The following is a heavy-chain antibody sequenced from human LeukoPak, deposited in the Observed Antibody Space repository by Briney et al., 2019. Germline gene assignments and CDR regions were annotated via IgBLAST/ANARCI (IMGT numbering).Heavy chain of an antibody. Sequence: SETLSLTCTVSGGSISSGDYYWSWIRQPPGKGLEWIGYIYNSVSTYYNPPLKSEVTMSVYTPKNPSSLQLSSVTAADTAVYYCARRRSETLFWHFDLWGRGTLVTVSS. CDR1: GGSISSGDYY. J-gene: IGHJ2*01. CDR3: ARRRSETLFWHFDL. CDR2: IYNSVST. D-gene: IGHD2/OR15-2a*01. V-gene: IGHV4-30-4*01.